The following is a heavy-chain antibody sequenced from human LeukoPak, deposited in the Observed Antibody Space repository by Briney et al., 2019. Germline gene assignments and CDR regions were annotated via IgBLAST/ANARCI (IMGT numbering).Heavy chain of an antibody. J-gene: IGHJ4*02. Sequence: GGSLRLSCAASGFTFSSYWMTWVRQAPGKGLEWVASIKPDGSEKSYVDSVRGRFTISRDNAKNSLYLQMNSLRAEDTAVYYCARSLTGVTSYWGQGTLVTVSS. CDR2: IKPDGSEK. CDR3: ARSLTGVTSY. CDR1: GFTFSSYW. V-gene: IGHV3-7*01. D-gene: IGHD7-27*01.